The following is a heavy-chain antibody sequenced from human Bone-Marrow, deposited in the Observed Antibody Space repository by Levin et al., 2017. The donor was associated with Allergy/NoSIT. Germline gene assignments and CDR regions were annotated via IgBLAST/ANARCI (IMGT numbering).Heavy chain of an antibody. J-gene: IGHJ5*02. CDR1: GATFSDYT. D-gene: IGHD6-19*01. CDR3: ARGWGWFNP. V-gene: IGHV1-69*13. CDR2: LIPIFGTT. Sequence: GASVKVSCKTSGATFSDYTITWVRQVPGQGLEWMGGLIPIFGTTRYAQKFQGRLTITADESTSTAYMELSGLTSGDSAFYFCARGWGWFNPWGQGTLVTVSS.